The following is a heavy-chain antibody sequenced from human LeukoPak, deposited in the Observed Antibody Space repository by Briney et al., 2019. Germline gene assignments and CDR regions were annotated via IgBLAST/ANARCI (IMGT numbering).Heavy chain of an antibody. V-gene: IGHV3-7*01. D-gene: IGHD1-26*01. CDR2: IKQDGSEK. CDR1: GFTFGDYA. Sequence: GGSLRLSCTASGFTFGDYAMSWFRQVPGKGLEWVANIKQDGSEKYYVDSVKGRFTISRDNAKNSLFLQMNRLRAEDTAVYFCAREGSQSASGTYPGNDWGQGTLVTVSS. J-gene: IGHJ4*02. CDR3: AREGSQSASGTYPGND.